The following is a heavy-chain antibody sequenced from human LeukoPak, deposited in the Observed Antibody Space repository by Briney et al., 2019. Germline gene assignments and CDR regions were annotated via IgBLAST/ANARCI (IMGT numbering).Heavy chain of an antibody. CDR1: GFTFSSYW. J-gene: IGHJ6*03. V-gene: IGHV3-49*04. D-gene: IGHD2-8*01. CDR2: IRSKAYGGTT. CDR3: TREGCTNGVCYFYYYYYMDV. Sequence: TGGSLRLSCAASGFTFSSYWMSWVRQAPGKGLEWVGFIRSKAYGGTTEYAASVKGRFTISRDDSKSIAYLQMNSLKTEDTAVYYCTREGCTNGVCYFYYYYYMDVWGKGTTVTVSS.